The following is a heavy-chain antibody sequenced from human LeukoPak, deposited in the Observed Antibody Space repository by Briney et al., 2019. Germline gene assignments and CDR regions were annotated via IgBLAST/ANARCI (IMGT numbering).Heavy chain of an antibody. Sequence: SETLSLTCTVSGGSTSSSDYYWGWIRQPPDEGLEWIASIRYSGNTYYNPSLKSRVTISVDTSKNQFSLKLSSVTAADTALYYCARTENYIPEDCFDPWGQGTLVTVSS. CDR3: ARTENYIPEDCFDP. D-gene: IGHD5-24*01. J-gene: IGHJ5*02. V-gene: IGHV4-39*01. CDR1: GGSTSSSDYY. CDR2: IRYSGNT.